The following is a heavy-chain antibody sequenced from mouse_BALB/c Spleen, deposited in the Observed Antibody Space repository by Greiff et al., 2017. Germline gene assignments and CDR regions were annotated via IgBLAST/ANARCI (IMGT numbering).Heavy chain of an antibody. CDR1: GYTFTDYA. V-gene: IGHV1S137*01. CDR2: ISTYYGDA. CDR3: ARRGEPHYYAMDY. J-gene: IGHJ4*01. Sequence: QVQLQQSGAELVRPGVSVKISCKGSGYTFTDYAMHWVKQSHAKSLEWIGVISTYYGDASYNQKFKGKATMTVDKSSSTAYMELARLTSEDSAIYDCARRGEPHYYAMDYWGQGTSVTVSS. D-gene: IGHD6-1*01.